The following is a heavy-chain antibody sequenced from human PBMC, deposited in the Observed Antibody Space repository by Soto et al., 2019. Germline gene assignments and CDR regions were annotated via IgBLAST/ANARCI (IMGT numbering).Heavy chain of an antibody. J-gene: IGHJ6*02. Sequence: EVQLVESGGGLVQPGGSLRLSCAASGFTFGSYSMNWVRQAPGKGLEWVSYISSSSSTIYYADSVKGRFTISRDNAKNSLYLQMNSLRDEDTAVYYCASEYDYGDLNYYYYGMDVWGQGTTVTVSS. CDR3: ASEYDYGDLNYYYYGMDV. CDR2: ISSSSSTI. V-gene: IGHV3-48*02. D-gene: IGHD4-17*01. CDR1: GFTFGSYS.